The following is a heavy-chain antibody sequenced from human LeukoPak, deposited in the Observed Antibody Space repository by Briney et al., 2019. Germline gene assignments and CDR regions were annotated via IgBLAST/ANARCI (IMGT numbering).Heavy chain of an antibody. CDR1: GGSISSSTYY. Sequence: PSETLSLTCTVSGGSISSSTYYWGWIRQPPGKGLEWIGTIYYSGSTYYNPSLKSRVTISVDTSKSQFSLKLISVTAADTAVYYCAREGKYCSSTSCYTVPHSYQHWGQGTLVTVSS. CDR2: IYYSGST. J-gene: IGHJ1*01. CDR3: AREGKYCSSTSCYTVPHSYQH. D-gene: IGHD2-2*02. V-gene: IGHV4-39*02.